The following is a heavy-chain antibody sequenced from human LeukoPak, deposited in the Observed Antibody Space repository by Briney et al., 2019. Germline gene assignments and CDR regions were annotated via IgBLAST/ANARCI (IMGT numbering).Heavy chain of an antibody. CDR2: IWYDGSNK. Sequence: PGGSLRLSCAASGFTFSSYGMHWVRQAPGKGLEWVAVIWYDGSNKYYADSVKGRFTISRDNSKNTLYLQMNSLRAEDTAVYYCARDGDSSGFYYYDGMDVWGQGTTVTVSS. D-gene: IGHD6-19*01. CDR1: GFTFSSYG. J-gene: IGHJ6*02. CDR3: ARDGDSSGFYYYDGMDV. V-gene: IGHV3-33*01.